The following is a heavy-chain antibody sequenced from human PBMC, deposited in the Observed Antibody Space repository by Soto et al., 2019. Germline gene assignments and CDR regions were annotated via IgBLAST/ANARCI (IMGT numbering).Heavy chain of an antibody. V-gene: IGHV1-18*01. D-gene: IGHD2-15*01. CDR1: GYTFTSYG. CDR3: ARAVGVVAATGYYYYYYGMDV. J-gene: IGHJ6*02. Sequence: QVQLVQSGAEVKKPGASVKVSCKASGYTFTSYGISWVRQAPGQGLEWMGWISAYNGNTNYAQKFQGRVTITADESTSTAYMELSSLRSEDTAVYYCARAVGVVAATGYYYYYYGMDVWGQGTTVTVSS. CDR2: ISAYNGNT.